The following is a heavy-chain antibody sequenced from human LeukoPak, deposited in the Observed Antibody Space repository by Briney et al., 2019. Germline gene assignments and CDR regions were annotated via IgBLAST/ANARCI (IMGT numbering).Heavy chain of an antibody. CDR3: ARGSGYCSSTSCYDLDP. D-gene: IGHD2-2*01. V-gene: IGHV1-8*01. CDR1: GYTFTSYD. J-gene: IGHJ5*02. CDR2: MNPNSGNT. Sequence: ASVKVSCKASGYTFTSYDINWVRQATGQGLEWMGWMNPNSGNTGYAQKFQGRVTMTRNTSISTAYMELSSLRSEDTAVYYCARGSGYCSSTSCYDLDPWGQGTLVTVSS.